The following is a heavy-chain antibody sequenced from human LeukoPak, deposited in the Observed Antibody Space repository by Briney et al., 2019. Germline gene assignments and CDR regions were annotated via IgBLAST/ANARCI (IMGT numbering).Heavy chain of an antibody. CDR1: GFTFSSYA. D-gene: IGHD3-10*01. Sequence: GGSLRLSCAASGFTFSSYAMSWVRQAPGKGLEWVSAISGSGGGTYYADSVKGRFTISRDNSKNTLYLQMNSLRAEDSLRAEDTAVYYCARDRSGYFDYWGQGTLVTVSS. CDR3: TAVYYCARDRSGYFDY. V-gene: IGHV3-23*01. CDR2: ISGSGGGT. J-gene: IGHJ4*02.